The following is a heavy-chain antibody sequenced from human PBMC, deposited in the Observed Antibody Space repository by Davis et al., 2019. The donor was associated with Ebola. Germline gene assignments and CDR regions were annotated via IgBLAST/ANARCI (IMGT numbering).Heavy chain of an antibody. J-gene: IGHJ6*02. V-gene: IGHV4-59*01. CDR1: GGSFSGYY. CDR3: ARESFSSGNYYTGYYYYGMDV. Sequence: SETLSLTCAVYGGSFSGYYWSWIRHPPEKGLEWVGYIYYSGSTNCNPSLKSRVTISVDTSKNQFSLKLSSVTAADTAVYYCARESFSSGNYYTGYYYYGMDVWGQGTTVTVSS. D-gene: IGHD3-10*01. CDR2: IYYSGST.